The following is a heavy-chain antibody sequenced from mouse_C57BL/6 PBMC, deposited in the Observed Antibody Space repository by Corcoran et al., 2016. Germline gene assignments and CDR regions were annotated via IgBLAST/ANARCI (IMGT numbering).Heavy chain of an antibody. CDR3: ARYYSNY. Sequence: QIQLVQSGPELMKPGETVKISCKASGYTFTTYGMSWVKQAPGKGLKRMGWINTYSGVPTYADDFKGRFAFSLETSASTAYLQINNLKNEDTATYFCARYYSNYWGQGTLVTVSA. CDR2: INTYSGVP. V-gene: IGHV9-3*01. J-gene: IGHJ3*01. CDR1: GYTFTTYG. D-gene: IGHD2-5*01.